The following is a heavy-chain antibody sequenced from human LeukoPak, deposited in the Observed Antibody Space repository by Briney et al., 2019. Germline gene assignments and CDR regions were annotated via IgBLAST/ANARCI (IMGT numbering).Heavy chain of an antibody. J-gene: IGHJ3*02. CDR1: GGSISSYY. Sequence: SETLSLTCTVSGGSISSYYWSWIRQPPGKGLEWIGYIYYSGSTNYNPSLKSRVTISVDTSKNQLSLKLSSVTAADTAVYYCARRAPTTVTTEAAFDIWGQGTMVTVSS. D-gene: IGHD4-17*01. CDR3: ARRAPTTVTTEAAFDI. CDR2: IYYSGST. V-gene: IGHV4-59*08.